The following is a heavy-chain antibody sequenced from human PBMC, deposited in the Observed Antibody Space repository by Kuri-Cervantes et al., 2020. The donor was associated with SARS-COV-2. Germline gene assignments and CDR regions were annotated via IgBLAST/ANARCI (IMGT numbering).Heavy chain of an antibody. V-gene: IGHV4-39*01. Sequence: ESLKISCTVSGGSISSYYWGWIRQPPGKGLEWIGSIYYSGSTYYNPSLKSRVTISVDTSKNQFSLKLSSVTAADTAVYYCARRAGSSITIFGVVYQGRWFDPWGQGTLVTVSS. J-gene: IGHJ5*02. CDR3: ARRAGSSITIFGVVYQGRWFDP. CDR2: IYYSGST. D-gene: IGHD3-3*01. CDR1: GGSISSYY.